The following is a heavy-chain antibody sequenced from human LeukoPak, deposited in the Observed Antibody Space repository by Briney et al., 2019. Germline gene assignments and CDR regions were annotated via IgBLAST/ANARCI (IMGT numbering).Heavy chain of an antibody. CDR2: INHSGST. J-gene: IGHJ4*02. Sequence: SETLSLTCAVYGGSFSGYYWSWIRQPPGKGLEWIGEINHSGSTNYNPSLKSRVTISVDTSKNQFSLKLSSVTAADTAVYYCAVARTTVKGFGYWGQGTLVTVSS. CDR1: GGSFSGYY. CDR3: AVARTTVKGFGY. D-gene: IGHD4-17*01. V-gene: IGHV4-34*01.